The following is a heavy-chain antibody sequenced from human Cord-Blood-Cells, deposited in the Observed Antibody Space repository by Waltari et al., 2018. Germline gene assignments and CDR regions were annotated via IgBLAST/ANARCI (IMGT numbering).Heavy chain of an antibody. J-gene: IGHJ4*02. V-gene: IGHV3-23*01. D-gene: IGHD3-3*01. CDR2: ISGSGGST. CDR3: AKGITIFGVVILNFDY. Sequence: EVQLLESGGGLVQPGGSLRLSCAASGFTFSSYAMSWVRQAPGKGLEWVPAISGSGGSTYYADSVKGRFTSSRDNSKNTLYLQMNSLRAEDTAVYYCAKGITIFGVVILNFDYWGQGTLVTVSS. CDR1: GFTFSSYA.